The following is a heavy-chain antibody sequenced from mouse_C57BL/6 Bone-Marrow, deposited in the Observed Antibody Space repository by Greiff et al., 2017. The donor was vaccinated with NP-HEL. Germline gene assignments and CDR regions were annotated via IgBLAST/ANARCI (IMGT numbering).Heavy chain of an antibody. V-gene: IGHV1-81*01. Sequence: QVQLQQSGAELARPGASVKLSCKASGYTFTSYGISWVKQRTGQGLEWIGEIYPSSGNTYYNEKFKGKATLTADKSSSTAYMELRSLTSEDSAVYFCARRTAQATFDYWGQGTTLTVSS. CDR2: IYPSSGNT. CDR3: ARRTAQATFDY. D-gene: IGHD3-2*02. CDR1: GYTFTSYG. J-gene: IGHJ2*01.